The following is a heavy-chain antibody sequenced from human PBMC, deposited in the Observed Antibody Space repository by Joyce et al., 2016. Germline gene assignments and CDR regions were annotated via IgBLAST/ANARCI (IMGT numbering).Heavy chain of an antibody. CDR3: AKILTATYSSGWFLDY. D-gene: IGHD6-25*01. CDR1: GLTLSNYG. V-gene: IGHV3-30*18. J-gene: IGHJ4*02. Sequence: VQPGRSLRLSCAASGLTLSNYGVHWVRQAPGKGLEWVAVISYDGIYKYYADSVKGRFTISRDNSKNTVFLEMNSLRVEDTAVYYCAKILTATYSSGWFLDYWGQGTLVTVSS. CDR2: ISYDGIYK.